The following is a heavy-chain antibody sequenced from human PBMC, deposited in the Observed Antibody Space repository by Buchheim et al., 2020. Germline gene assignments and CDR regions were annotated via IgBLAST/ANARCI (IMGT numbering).Heavy chain of an antibody. Sequence: QVQLQESGPGLVKPSGTLSLTCTVSGGSISSNNRWSWVRQPPGEGLEWIGEIYHSGNTNYSPSLTSRVTISVDKSKNQFSLKLSSVTAADTAVYYCARVLGEQGRGLFYDYYGMDVWGQGTT. CDR3: ARVLGEQGRGLFYDYYGMDV. V-gene: IGHV4-4*02. CDR1: GGSISSNNR. D-gene: IGHD1-26*01. CDR2: IYHSGNT. J-gene: IGHJ6*02.